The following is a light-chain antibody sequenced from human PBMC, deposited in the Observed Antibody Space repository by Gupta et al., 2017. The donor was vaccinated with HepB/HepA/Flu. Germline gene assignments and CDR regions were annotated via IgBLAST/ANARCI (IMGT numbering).Light chain of an antibody. Sequence: ELVLTQSPATLSLSPGERATLSCRASQSVSSYLAWYQQKPGQAPRLLIYDASNRATGIPARFSGSGSGTDFTLTISSLEPEDFAVYYCQQRRNWPPLTFGGGTKVEIK. V-gene: IGKV3-11*01. J-gene: IGKJ4*01. CDR1: QSVSSY. CDR2: DAS. CDR3: QQRRNWPPLT.